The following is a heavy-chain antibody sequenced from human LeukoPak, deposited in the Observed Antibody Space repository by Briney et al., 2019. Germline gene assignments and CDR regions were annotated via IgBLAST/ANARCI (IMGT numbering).Heavy chain of an antibody. CDR3: AKDSSIAAAGGYYYYGMDV. V-gene: IGHV3-43*02. CDR2: ISGDGGST. D-gene: IGHD6-13*01. J-gene: IGHJ6*02. Sequence: GGSLRLSCAASGFTFDDYAMHWVRQAPGKGLEWVSLISGDGGSTYYADSVKGRFTISRDNSKNSLYPQMNSLRTEDTALYYCAKDSSIAAAGGYYYYGMDVWGQGTTVTVSS. CDR1: GFTFDDYA.